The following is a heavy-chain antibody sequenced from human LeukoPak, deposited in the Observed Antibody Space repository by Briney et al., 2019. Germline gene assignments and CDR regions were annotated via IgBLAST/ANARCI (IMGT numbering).Heavy chain of an antibody. J-gene: IGHJ4*02. V-gene: IGHV3-48*03. CDR1: GFTLSSYE. CDR3: ARVGRDSQHLDY. CDR2: ITGSGDII. D-gene: IGHD2-15*01. Sequence: GGSLRLSCAASGFTLSSYEMNWVRQAPRKGLEWVSYITGSGDIIYYADSVKGRFTFSRDNAKNSLYLQMNSLRAEDTAAYYCARVGRDSQHLDYWGPGTLVTVST.